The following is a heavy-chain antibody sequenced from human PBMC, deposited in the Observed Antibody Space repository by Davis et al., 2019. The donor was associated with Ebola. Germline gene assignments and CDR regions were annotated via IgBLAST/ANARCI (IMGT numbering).Heavy chain of an antibody. V-gene: IGHV3-7*01. D-gene: IGHD6-13*01. Sequence: GESLKISCAASGFTFSSYWMSWVRQAPGKGLEWVANIKQYGSEKYYVDSVKGRFTISRDNAKNSLYLQMNSLRAEDTAVYYCARAGRQYSSKYYYYYGMDVWGQGTTVTVSS. CDR1: GFTFSSYW. CDR3: ARAGRQYSSKYYYYYGMDV. CDR2: IKQYGSEK. J-gene: IGHJ6*02.